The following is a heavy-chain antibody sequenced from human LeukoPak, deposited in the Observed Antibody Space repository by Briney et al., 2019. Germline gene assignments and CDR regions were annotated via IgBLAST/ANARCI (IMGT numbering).Heavy chain of an antibody. D-gene: IGHD1-26*01. Sequence: GGSLRLSCAASGFTFSSYAMSWVRQPPGKGLEWVSAISGSGGSTYYADSVKGRFTISRDNSKNTLYLQMNSLRAEDTAVYYCAKGMYVGYYYGMDVWGQGTTVTVSS. CDR2: ISGSGGST. J-gene: IGHJ6*02. V-gene: IGHV3-23*01. CDR3: AKGMYVGYYYGMDV. CDR1: GFTFSSYA.